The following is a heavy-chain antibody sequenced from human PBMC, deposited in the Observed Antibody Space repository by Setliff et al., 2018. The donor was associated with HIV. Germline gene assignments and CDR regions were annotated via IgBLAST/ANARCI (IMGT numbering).Heavy chain of an antibody. CDR3: ARTSGDAYNYEGAFDV. J-gene: IGHJ3*01. CDR2: IIPIFKSA. V-gene: IGHV1-69*05. Sequence: SVKVSCKVSGDTFNNYGLNWVRQAPGQGLEWMGGIIPIFKSADYAQKFQGRVTITTDESTSTAYMDLSSLKSADTAIYYCARTSGDAYNYEGAFDVWGQGTLVTV. CDR1: GDTFNNYG. D-gene: IGHD5-12*01.